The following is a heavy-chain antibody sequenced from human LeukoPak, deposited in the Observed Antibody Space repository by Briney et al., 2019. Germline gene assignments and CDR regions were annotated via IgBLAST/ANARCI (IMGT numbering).Heavy chain of an antibody. CDR3: ARGGVDYYGSGTYYLMYYFDY. V-gene: IGHV3-23*01. CDR2: ISGSGIST. CDR1: GFIFSTYG. D-gene: IGHD3-10*01. J-gene: IGHJ4*02. Sequence: PGGTLRLSCAASGFIFSTYGMTWVRQAPGKGLEWVSGISGSGISTYYADSVKGRFTISRDDPHNTLYLQMNSLRAEDTAVYFCARGGVDYYGSGTYYLMYYFDYWGQGALVTVSS.